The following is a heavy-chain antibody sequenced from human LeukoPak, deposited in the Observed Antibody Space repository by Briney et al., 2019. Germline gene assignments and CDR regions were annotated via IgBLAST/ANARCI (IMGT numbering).Heavy chain of an antibody. J-gene: IGHJ4*02. CDR1: GFTFSSYA. Sequence: GGSLRLSCAASGFTFSSYAMSWVRQAPGKGLEWVSGISGSGGSTYYADSVKGRFTISRDNSKNTLYLQMNSLRAEDTAVYYCAKDRVVGYYGSGSYYNEDYFDYWGQGTLVTVSS. CDR2: ISGSGGST. D-gene: IGHD3-10*01. CDR3: AKDRVVGYYGSGSYYNEDYFDY. V-gene: IGHV3-23*01.